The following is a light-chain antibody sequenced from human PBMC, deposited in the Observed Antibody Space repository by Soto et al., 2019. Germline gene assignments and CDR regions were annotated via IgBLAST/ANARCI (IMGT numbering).Light chain of an antibody. CDR1: QSISSSIY. J-gene: IGKJ5*01. Sequence: EIVLTQSPGTLSLSPGERATLSCRASQSISSSIYLAWYQQKPGQAPRLLIYGASSRATGIPDRFSGSGSGTDFTLTISRLEPEDFAVYYCQQYGSSPSWTFGQGTRLEIK. CDR3: QQYGSSPSWT. V-gene: IGKV3-20*01. CDR2: GAS.